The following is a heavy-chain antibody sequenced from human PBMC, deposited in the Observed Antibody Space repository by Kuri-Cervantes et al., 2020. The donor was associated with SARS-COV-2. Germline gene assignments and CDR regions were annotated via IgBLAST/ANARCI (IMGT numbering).Heavy chain of an antibody. J-gene: IGHJ4*02. CDR1: GVPVTGGTYS. CDR3: GKVSWLQLWHRYSDS. CDR2: LDASGST. V-gene: IGHV4-61*09. Sequence: LRLSCAVSGVPVTGGTYSWAWIRQPAGKGLEWIGHLDASGSTTYNPSLRGRVTISLDPSNNQVSLSLTSTTAADTAVYYCGKVSWLQLWHRYSDSWGQGTLVTVSS. D-gene: IGHD5-24*01.